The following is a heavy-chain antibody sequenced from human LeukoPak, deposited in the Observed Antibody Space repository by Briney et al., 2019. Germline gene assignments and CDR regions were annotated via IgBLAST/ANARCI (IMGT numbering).Heavy chain of an antibody. V-gene: IGHV1-2*04. J-gene: IGHJ5*02. CDR2: INPNSGGT. Sequence: ASVKVSCMASGYTFTGDYVHWVRQAPGQGLEGMGWINPNSGGTNYAQKFQGWVTMTRDTSISTAYMELSRLRSDDTAVYYCARSRITMVRGVIIGGGWFDPWGQGTLVTVSS. CDR1: GYTFTGDY. CDR3: ARSRITMVRGVIIGGGWFDP. D-gene: IGHD3-10*01.